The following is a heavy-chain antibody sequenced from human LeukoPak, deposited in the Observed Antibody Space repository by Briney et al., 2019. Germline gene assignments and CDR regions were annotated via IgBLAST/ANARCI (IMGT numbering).Heavy chain of an antibody. V-gene: IGHV3-23*01. D-gene: IGHD3-22*01. CDR3: AKEFPYYYDTSGYYQDS. CDR2: IRGSGGST. Sequence: PGGSLRLSCAASGFTFSSYAMSWVRQAPGEGLEWVSAIRGSGGSTYYADSVKGRFTISRDNSKNTLYLQMNSLRAEDTAVYYCAKEFPYYYDTSGYYQDSWGQGTLVTVSS. CDR1: GFTFSSYA. J-gene: IGHJ4*02.